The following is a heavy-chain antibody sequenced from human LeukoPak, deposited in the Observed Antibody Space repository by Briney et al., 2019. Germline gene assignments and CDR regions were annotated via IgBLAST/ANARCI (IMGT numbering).Heavy chain of an antibody. D-gene: IGHD2-2*01. CDR3: ARRVVVPAAPYYFDY. J-gene: IGHJ4*02. V-gene: IGHV3-74*01. CDR1: GFIFSSYW. CDR2: INGDGSST. Sequence: GSLRLSCAASGFIFSSYWMHWVRQAPGKGLVWVSRINGDGSSTSYADSVKGRFIISRDNAKNTLYLQMNSLRAEDTAVYYCARRVVVPAAPYYFDYWGQGTLVTVSS.